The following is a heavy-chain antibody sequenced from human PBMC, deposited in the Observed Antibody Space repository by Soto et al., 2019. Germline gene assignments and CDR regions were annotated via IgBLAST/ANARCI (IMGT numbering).Heavy chain of an antibody. J-gene: IGHJ4*02. CDR1: GFTFSSYA. Sequence: PGGSLRLSCAASGFTFSSYAMSWVRQAPGKGLEWVSAISGSGGSTYYAESVKGRFTISRDNSKNTLYLQMNSLRAEDTAVYYCAKDLTSEGYYDSSGPDYWGQGTLVTVSS. CDR2: ISGSGGST. D-gene: IGHD3-22*01. V-gene: IGHV3-23*01. CDR3: AKDLTSEGYYDSSGPDY.